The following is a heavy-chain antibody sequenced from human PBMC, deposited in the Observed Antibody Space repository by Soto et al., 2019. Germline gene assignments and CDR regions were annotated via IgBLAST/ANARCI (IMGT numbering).Heavy chain of an antibody. D-gene: IGHD2-2*01. CDR2: IYYSGST. J-gene: IGHJ4*02. V-gene: IGHV4-39*01. Sequence: SETLSLTCTVSGGSISSSSYYWGWIRQPPGKGLEWIGSIYYSGSTYYNPSLKSRVTISVDTSKNQFSLKLSSVTAADTAVYYCARHKKQWGYCSSTSCLYYFDYWGQGTLVTVSS. CDR3: ARHKKQWGYCSSTSCLYYFDY. CDR1: GGSISSSSYY.